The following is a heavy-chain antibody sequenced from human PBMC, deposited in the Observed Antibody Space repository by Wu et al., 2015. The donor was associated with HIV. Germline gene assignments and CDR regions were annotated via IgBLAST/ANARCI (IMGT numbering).Heavy chain of an antibody. CDR1: GYTFTSYG. D-gene: IGHD6-13*01. Sequence: QVQLVQSGAEVKKPGASVKVSCKASGYTFTSYGISWVRQAPGQGLEWMGWISAYNGNTNYAQKLQGRVTMTTDTSTSTAYMELRSLRSDDTAVYYCARTKFSSSPLDYYYYGMDVWGQGTTVTVSS. V-gene: IGHV1-18*01. J-gene: IGHJ6*02. CDR3: ARTKFSSSPLDYYYYGMDV. CDR2: ISAYNGNT.